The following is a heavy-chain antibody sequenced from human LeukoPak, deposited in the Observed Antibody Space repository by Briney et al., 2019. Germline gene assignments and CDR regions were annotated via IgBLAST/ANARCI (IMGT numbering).Heavy chain of an antibody. CDR3: ARDFGYSSSWYYYYMDV. CDR2: IIPIFGTA. V-gene: IGHV1-69*05. J-gene: IGHJ6*03. D-gene: IGHD6-13*01. CDR1: GYTFTSYA. Sequence: GASVKVSCKASGYTFTSYAISWVRQAPGQGLEWMGGIIPIFGTANYAQKFQGRVTITTDESTSTAYMELSSLRSEDTAVYYCARDFGYSSSWYYYYMDVWGKGTTVTVSS.